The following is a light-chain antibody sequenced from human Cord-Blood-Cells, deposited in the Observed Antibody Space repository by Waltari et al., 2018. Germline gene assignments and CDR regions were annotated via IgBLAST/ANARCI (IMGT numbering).Light chain of an antibody. CDR3: QSYDSSLSGWV. J-gene: IGLJ3*02. Sequence: QSVLTQPTPVSGAPGQRVTISCTGSSSNIGAGYVLHWYQELPGTAPKRLCCSISHGPSGFPHVFSGYKSGTSASLAITGLQSWDDADYFCQSYDSSLSGWVFGGGTKLTVL. CDR2: SIS. CDR1: SSNIGAGYV. V-gene: IGLV1-40*01.